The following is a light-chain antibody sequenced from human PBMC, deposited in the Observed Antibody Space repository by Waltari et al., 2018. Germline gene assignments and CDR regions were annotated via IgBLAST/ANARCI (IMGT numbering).Light chain of an antibody. CDR3: QQYNSVPYT. J-gene: IGKJ2*01. V-gene: IGKV1-5*03. CDR1: QSLRTF. CDR2: LAS. Sequence: DIQVTQSPSSLSASVGDRVSITCRASQSLRTFLAWYQQKPGKAPNLLIYLASTLETGVPSRFSGSGSGTEFTLTISSLQPDDFATYYCQQYNSVPYTFGQGTKVEI.